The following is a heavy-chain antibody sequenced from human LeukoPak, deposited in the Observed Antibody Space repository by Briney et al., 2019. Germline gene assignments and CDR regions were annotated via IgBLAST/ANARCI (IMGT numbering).Heavy chain of an antibody. CDR1: GFTFDDYG. D-gene: IGHD1-26*01. J-gene: IGHJ4*02. CDR3: ARDRTLHSGSYDY. CDR2: INWNGGST. Sequence: PGGSLRPSCAASGFTFDDYGMSWVRQAPGKGLEWVSGINWNGGSTGYADSVKGRFTISRDNAKNSLYLQMNSLRAEDTALHYCARDRTLHSGSYDYWGQGTLVTVSS. V-gene: IGHV3-20*04.